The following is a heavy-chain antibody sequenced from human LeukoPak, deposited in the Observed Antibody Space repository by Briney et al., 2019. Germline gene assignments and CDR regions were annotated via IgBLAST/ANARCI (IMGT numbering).Heavy chain of an antibody. D-gene: IGHD2-2*01. CDR3: ARALSCQFPRYCSSTSFDY. J-gene: IGHJ4*02. V-gene: IGHV4-34*01. Sequence: PSETCPSPALSMVGPSVVTTGAGSASPQGGGWSGLGEINHSGSTNYNPSLKSRVTISVDTSKNQFSLKLSSVTAADTAVYYCARALSCQFPRYCSSTSFDYWGQGTLVTVSS. CDR2: INHSGST. CDR1: VGPSVVTT.